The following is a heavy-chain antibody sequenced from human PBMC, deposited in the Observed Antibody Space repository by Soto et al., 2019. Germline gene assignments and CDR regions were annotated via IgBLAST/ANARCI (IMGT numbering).Heavy chain of an antibody. J-gene: IGHJ4*02. V-gene: IGHV3-13*04. CDR1: GFTFSSYD. CDR3: ARGRSSGYYYFDY. CDR2: INTAGDT. D-gene: IGHD3-22*01. Sequence: EGSLRLSCAASGFTFSSYDMHWVRQATGKGLEWVSTINTAGDTYYPDSVKGQFTISRENAKNSLYLQINSLKAGDTAVFYCARGRSSGYYYFDYWGRGTLVTVSS.